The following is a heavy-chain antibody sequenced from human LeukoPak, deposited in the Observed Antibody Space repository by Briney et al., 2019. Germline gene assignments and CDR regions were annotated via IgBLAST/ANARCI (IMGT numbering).Heavy chain of an antibody. CDR2: IYTSGST. J-gene: IGHJ5*02. D-gene: IGHD2-21*02. CDR1: GGSISSYY. Sequence: PSETLSLTCTVSGGSISSYYWSWIRQPAGKGLEWIGRIYTSGSTNYNPSLKSRVTISVDTSKNQFSLKLTSVTAADTAVYYCARVGHNCGGDCYSPWFDPWGQGTLVTASS. CDR3: ARVGHNCGGDCYSPWFDP. V-gene: IGHV4-4*07.